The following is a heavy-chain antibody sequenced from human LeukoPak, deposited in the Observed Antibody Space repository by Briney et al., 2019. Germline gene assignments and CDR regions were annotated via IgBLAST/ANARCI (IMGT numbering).Heavy chain of an antibody. D-gene: IGHD3-10*01. Sequence: HPGGSLRLSCAASGFTFSSYSMNWVRQAPDKGLEWVAVISYDGSNKYYADSVKGRFTISRDNSKNTLYLQMNSLRPEDTAVYYCARDLYGSGVFDYWGQGTLVTVSS. CDR3: ARDLYGSGVFDY. CDR2: ISYDGSNK. CDR1: GFTFSSYS. V-gene: IGHV3-30*03. J-gene: IGHJ4*02.